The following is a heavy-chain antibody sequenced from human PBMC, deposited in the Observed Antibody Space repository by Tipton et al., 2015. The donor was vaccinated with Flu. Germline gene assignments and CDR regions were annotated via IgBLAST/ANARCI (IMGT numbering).Heavy chain of an antibody. CDR3: ARRSYSNYVSEPKSWFDS. J-gene: IGHJ5*01. CDR2: IFHTGNT. Sequence: TLSLTCTVSGYSISSDYYRGWIRQPPGKGLEWIGNIFHTGNTYYNPSLKSRVTISVDTSKNQFSLKVISVTAADTAVYYCARRSYSNYVSEPKSWFDSWGQGTLVTVSS. D-gene: IGHD4-11*01. V-gene: IGHV4-38-2*02. CDR1: GYSISSDYY.